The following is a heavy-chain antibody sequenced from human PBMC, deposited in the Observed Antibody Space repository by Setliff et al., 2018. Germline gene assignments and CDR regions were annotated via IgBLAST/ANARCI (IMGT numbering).Heavy chain of an antibody. J-gene: IGHJ4*02. D-gene: IGHD5-18*01. CDR2: ISVYNGDT. CDR1: GYTFRNYA. CDR3: ARAPSVELVTIRTNSWFTY. Sequence: GASVKVSCKASGYTFRNYAFAWVRQAPGQGLEWVGWISVYNGDTNYAQKFQGRVTLTTDTSTSTAYMELRSLTSDDSAFYYCARAPSVELVTIRTNSWFTYWGKGTLVTVSS. V-gene: IGHV1-18*01.